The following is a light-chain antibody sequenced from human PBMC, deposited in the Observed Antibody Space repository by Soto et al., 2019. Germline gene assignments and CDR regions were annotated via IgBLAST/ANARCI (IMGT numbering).Light chain of an antibody. Sequence: EIVLTQSPATLSLSPGERATLSCRASQSVSSYLAWYQQKPGQAPRLLIYDASNRATGIPARFSGSGSGKDLTLTISSLEPEDFAVYYCQQRSNWPRLTFGGGTKVEIK. J-gene: IGKJ4*01. CDR1: QSVSSY. CDR3: QQRSNWPRLT. V-gene: IGKV3-11*01. CDR2: DAS.